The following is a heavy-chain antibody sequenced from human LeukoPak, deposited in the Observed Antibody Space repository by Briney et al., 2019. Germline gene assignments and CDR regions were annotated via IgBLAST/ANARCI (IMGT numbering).Heavy chain of an antibody. CDR1: GFTFSDSA. CDR2: IRGKTNSYAT. Sequence: GGSLRLSCAASGFTFSDSAMNWVRQASGKGLEWVDHIRGKTNSYATANAASVSGRFTISRDDSKNTAYLQMNSLKTEDTAVYYCTGGSGWYSPDYWGQGTLVTVSS. D-gene: IGHD6-19*01. V-gene: IGHV3-73*01. J-gene: IGHJ4*02. CDR3: TGGSGWYSPDY.